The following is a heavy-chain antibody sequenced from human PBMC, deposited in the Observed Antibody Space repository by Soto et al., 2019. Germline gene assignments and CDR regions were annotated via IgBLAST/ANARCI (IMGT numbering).Heavy chain of an antibody. J-gene: IGHJ4*02. Sequence: SETLSLTCTVSGGSISSYYWSWIRQPPGKGLEWIGYIYYSGSTNYNPSLKSRVTISVDTSKNQFSLKLSSVTAADTAVYYCARGDSSGLGYWGQGTLVTVSS. CDR3: ARGDSSGLGY. CDR1: GGSISSYY. CDR2: IYYSGST. D-gene: IGHD6-19*01. V-gene: IGHV4-59*01.